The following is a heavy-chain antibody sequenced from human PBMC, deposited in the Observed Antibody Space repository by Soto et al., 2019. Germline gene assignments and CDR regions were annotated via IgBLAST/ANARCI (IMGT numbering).Heavy chain of an antibody. CDR3: AHRGDYGDFEPFDY. CDR2: IYWDDDK. J-gene: IGHJ4*02. CDR1: AFSLSTSEVG. Sequence: SGPTLVNPTQTLTLTCTFSAFSLSTSEVGVGWNRQHPGKALEWLTLIYWDDDKRYSPSLKSRLTITKDTSKNQVVLTVTNMDPVDTATYYCAHRGDYGDFEPFDYWGQGTLVSVSS. V-gene: IGHV2-5*02. D-gene: IGHD4-17*01.